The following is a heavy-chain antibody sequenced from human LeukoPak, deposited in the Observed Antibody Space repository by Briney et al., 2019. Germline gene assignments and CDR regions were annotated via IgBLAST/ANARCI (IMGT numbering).Heavy chain of an antibody. D-gene: IGHD3-10*01. CDR3: ARGPYTMVRGVIITYFDY. CDR2: ISSSSSTI. J-gene: IGHJ4*02. V-gene: IGHV3-48*04. Sequence: GGSLRLSCAASGFTFSSYSMNWVRQAPGKGLEWVSYISSSSSTIYYADSVKGRFTISRDNAKNSLYLQMNSLRAEDTAVYYCARGPYTMVRGVIITYFDYWGQGTLVTVPS. CDR1: GFTFSSYS.